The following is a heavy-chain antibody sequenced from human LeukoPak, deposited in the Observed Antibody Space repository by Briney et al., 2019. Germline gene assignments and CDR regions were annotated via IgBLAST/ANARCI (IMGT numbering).Heavy chain of an antibody. V-gene: IGHV3-48*02. CDR2: ISSGSSTR. Sequence: GGSLRLSCAASGFTFSSYSMLWVRHAPGKGLVWVSYISSGSSTRCYADSVKGRFTISRDKAKNSLYLQMNSLRDEDTAVYYCERWYDVFLRYFEFWGQGTLVAVSS. CDR3: ERWYDVFLRYFEF. D-gene: IGHD3-16*01. CDR1: GFTFSSYS. J-gene: IGHJ4*02.